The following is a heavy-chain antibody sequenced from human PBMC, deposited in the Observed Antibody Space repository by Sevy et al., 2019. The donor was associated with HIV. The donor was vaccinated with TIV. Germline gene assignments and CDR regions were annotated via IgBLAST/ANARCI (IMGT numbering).Heavy chain of an antibody. V-gene: IGHV4-31*03. CDR2: IYYSGST. Sequence: TLSLTCTVSGGSISSGGYYWSWIRQHPGKGLEWIGYIYYSGSTYYNPSLKSRVTISVDTSKNQFSLKLSSVTAADTAVYYCARGRRDGYNSPFDYWGQGTLVTVSS. D-gene: IGHD5-12*01. CDR1: GGSISSGGYY. J-gene: IGHJ4*02. CDR3: ARGRRDGYNSPFDY.